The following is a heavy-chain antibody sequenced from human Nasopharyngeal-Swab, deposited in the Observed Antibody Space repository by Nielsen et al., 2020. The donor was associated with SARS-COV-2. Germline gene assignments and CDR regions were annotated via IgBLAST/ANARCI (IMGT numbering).Heavy chain of an antibody. J-gene: IGHJ6*03. CDR3: ASGHTNGYPYHSYYYMDV. V-gene: IGHV4-31*02. Sequence: WIRQPPGKGLEWIAFITYNGNTYYDPSLKSRVSPSLDTSGSQISLNLTAVTAADTAVYYCASGHTNGYPYHSYYYMDVWGKGTTVTVSS. CDR2: ITYNGNT. D-gene: IGHD2-8*01.